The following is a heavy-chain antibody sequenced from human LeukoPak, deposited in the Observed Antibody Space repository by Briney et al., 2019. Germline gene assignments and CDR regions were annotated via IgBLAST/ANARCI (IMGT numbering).Heavy chain of an antibody. D-gene: IGHD2-2*01. CDR2: ISDDGSNK. J-gene: IGHJ4*02. CDR3: AKDSKRTHPAYFDY. Sequence: PGGSLRLSCAASGFTFSGSAMHWVRQAPGKGLEWVAVISDDGSNKYYADSVKGRFTISRDNSKNTLYLQMNSLRAEDTAVYYCAKDSKRTHPAYFDYWGQGTLVTVSS. V-gene: IGHV3-30*04. CDR1: GFTFSGSA.